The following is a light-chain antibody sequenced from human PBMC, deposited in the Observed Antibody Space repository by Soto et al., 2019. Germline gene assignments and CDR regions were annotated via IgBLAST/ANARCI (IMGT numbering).Light chain of an antibody. CDR3: QYYNDYCWT. CDR1: QTISSW. Sequence: DIQLTQSPSTLSASVGDRVTITCRASQTISSWLAWYQQKPGKAPNLLIYKTSNLESGVPSRFSGSGSGTELTLTISSLQPDDFATYSCQYYNDYCWTFGQGTKVEIK. CDR2: KTS. J-gene: IGKJ1*01. V-gene: IGKV1-5*03.